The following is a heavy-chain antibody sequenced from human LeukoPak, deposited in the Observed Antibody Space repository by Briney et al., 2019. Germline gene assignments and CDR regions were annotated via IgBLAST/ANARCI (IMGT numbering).Heavy chain of an antibody. CDR2: IIPIFGTA. Sequence: RASVKVSCKASGGTFSSYAISWVRQAPGQGLEWMGGIIPIFGTANYAQKFQGRVTITADESTSTAYMELSSLRSEDTAVYYCARDLRYSGYDYYYGMDVWGQGTTVTVSS. J-gene: IGHJ6*02. CDR1: GGTFSSYA. V-gene: IGHV1-69*01. D-gene: IGHD5-12*01. CDR3: ARDLRYSGYDYYYGMDV.